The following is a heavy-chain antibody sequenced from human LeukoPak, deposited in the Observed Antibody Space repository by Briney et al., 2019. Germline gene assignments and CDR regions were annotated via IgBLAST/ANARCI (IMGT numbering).Heavy chain of an antibody. CDR3: ARGLSSRYYGSGRTYFDY. D-gene: IGHD3-10*01. Sequence: SETLSLTCTVSGGSISSSSYYWGWIRQPPGKGLEWIGSIYYSGSTYYNPSLKSRVTISVDTSKNQFSLKLSSVTAADTAVYYCARGLSSRYYGSGRTYFDYWGQGTLVTVSS. CDR2: IYYSGST. CDR1: GGSISSSSYY. J-gene: IGHJ4*02. V-gene: IGHV4-39*07.